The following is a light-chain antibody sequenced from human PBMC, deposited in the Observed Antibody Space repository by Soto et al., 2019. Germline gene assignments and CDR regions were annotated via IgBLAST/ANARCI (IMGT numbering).Light chain of an antibody. Sequence: ENVLTQSPVTLSLSPGERATLSCRASQSVTGNKVAWFQQKPGQAPRLLIRAASSRATGIPDRFSGSGSATDFTLPISRLEPEDFAVYYCQQYGSPPPYTFGQGTKLEIK. CDR2: AAS. V-gene: IGKV3-20*01. J-gene: IGKJ2*01. CDR3: QQYGSPPPYT. CDR1: QSVTGNK.